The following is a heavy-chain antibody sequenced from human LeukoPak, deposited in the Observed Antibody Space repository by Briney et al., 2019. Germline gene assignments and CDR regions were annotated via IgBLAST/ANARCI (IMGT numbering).Heavy chain of an antibody. D-gene: IGHD3-10*01. Sequence: PRGSLRLSCAAPGFTLSSYAMSSVRQAPGKGLEWVSAISGSGGSTYYAGSVNGRFTISRDNSKNTLYLQMNSLRAEDTAVYYCANVWFGELPFDYWGQGTLVTVSS. J-gene: IGHJ4*02. CDR3: ANVWFGELPFDY. CDR1: GFTLSSYA. V-gene: IGHV3-23*01. CDR2: ISGSGGST.